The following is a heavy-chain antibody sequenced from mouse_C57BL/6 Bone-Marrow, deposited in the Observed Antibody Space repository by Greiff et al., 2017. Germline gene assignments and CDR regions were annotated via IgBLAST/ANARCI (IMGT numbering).Heavy chain of an antibody. V-gene: IGHV6-3*01. J-gene: IGHJ3*01. CDR3: TERAY. CDR1: GFTFSNYW. CDR2: IRLKSDNYAT. Sequence: EVKLQESGGGLVKPGGSMKLSCDASGFTFSNYWMNWVRQSPEKGLEWVAQIRLKSDNYATHYAESVKGRFTISRDDSKSSVDLQMNNLRAEDTGIYYCTERAYWGQGTLVTVSA.